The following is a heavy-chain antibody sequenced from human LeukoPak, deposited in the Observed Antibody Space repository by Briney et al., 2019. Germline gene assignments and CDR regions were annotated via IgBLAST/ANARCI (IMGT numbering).Heavy chain of an antibody. D-gene: IGHD3-10*01. CDR2: IIHIFGTA. CDR3: ATGSGSYQFDY. V-gene: IGHV1-69*06. CDR1: GGTFISYA. Sequence: ASVTVSCQASGGTFISYAISWVRQAPGQGLEWMGGIIHIFGTANYAQKFQGRVTITADKSTSTAYMELSSLRSEDTAVYYCATGSGSYQFDYWGQGTLVTVSS. J-gene: IGHJ4*02.